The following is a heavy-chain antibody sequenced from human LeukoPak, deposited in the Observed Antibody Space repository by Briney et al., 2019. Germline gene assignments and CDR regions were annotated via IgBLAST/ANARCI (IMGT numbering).Heavy chain of an antibody. J-gene: IGHJ4*02. V-gene: IGHV1-69*13. Sequence: VASVNVSCKASGGTFSSYAISWVRQAPGQGLEWMGGIIPIFGTANYAQKFQGRVTITADESTSTAYMELSSLRSEDTAVYYCASVYYYDSSGYLHYWGQGTLVTVSS. D-gene: IGHD3-22*01. CDR2: IIPIFGTA. CDR3: ASVYYYDSSGYLHY. CDR1: GGTFSSYA.